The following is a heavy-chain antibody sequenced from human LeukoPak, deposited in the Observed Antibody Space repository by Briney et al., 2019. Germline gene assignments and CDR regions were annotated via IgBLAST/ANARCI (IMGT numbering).Heavy chain of an antibody. CDR1: GGTFSAYS. D-gene: IGHD3-16*01. J-gene: IGHJ2*01. CDR2: IFPISGAA. Sequence: ASVKVSCKASGGTFSAYSITWVRQAPGQGLEWMGGIFPISGAANYAQKFQGRLTITADESTSTAHMELISLRHEDTAVYYCARYLGQAASRGRYFDLWGRGALVTVSS. V-gene: IGHV1-69*13. CDR3: ARYLGQAASRGRYFDL.